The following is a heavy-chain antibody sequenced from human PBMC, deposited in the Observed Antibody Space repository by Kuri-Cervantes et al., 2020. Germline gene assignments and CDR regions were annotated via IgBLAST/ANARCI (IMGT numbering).Heavy chain of an antibody. J-gene: IGHJ6*03. V-gene: IGHV1-69*13. D-gene: IGHD3-10*01. Sequence: SVKVSCKASGGTFSSYAISWVRQAPGQGLEWMGGIIPIFGTANYAQKFQGRVTITADESTSTAYMELSSLRSEDTAVYYCARVKSSITMVQEVIITSSPHYYMDVWGKGTTVTVSS. CDR1: GGTFSSYA. CDR2: IIPIFGTA. CDR3: ARVKSSITMVQEVIITSSPHYYMDV.